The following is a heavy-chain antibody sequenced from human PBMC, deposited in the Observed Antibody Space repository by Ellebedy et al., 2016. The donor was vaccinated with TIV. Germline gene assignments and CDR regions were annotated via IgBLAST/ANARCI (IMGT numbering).Heavy chain of an antibody. J-gene: IGHJ4*02. Sequence: GESLKISXAASGFSFGSYAMSWVRQAPGKGLEWVSDISGSGGSTHYADSVRGRFTISRDNSKNTLYLEMSSLRGEDTAVYYCARDALGAAAGLDYWGQGTLVTVSS. CDR2: ISGSGGST. D-gene: IGHD6-13*01. CDR1: GFSFGSYA. V-gene: IGHV3-23*01. CDR3: ARDALGAAAGLDY.